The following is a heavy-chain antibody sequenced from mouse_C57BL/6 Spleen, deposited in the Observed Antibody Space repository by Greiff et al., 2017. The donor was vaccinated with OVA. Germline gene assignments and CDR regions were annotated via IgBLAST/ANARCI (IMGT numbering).Heavy chain of an antibody. CDR1: GYTFTSYW. J-gene: IGHJ1*03. V-gene: IGHV1-55*01. CDR3: ARGVGHWYFDV. D-gene: IGHD1-1*02. CDR2: IYPGSGST. Sequence: VKLQESGAELVKPGASVKMSCKASGYTFTSYWITWVKQRPGQGLEWIGDIYPGSGSTNYNEKFKSKATLTVDPSSSTAYMQLSGLTSEDSAVYYCARGVGHWYFDVWGTGTTVTVSS.